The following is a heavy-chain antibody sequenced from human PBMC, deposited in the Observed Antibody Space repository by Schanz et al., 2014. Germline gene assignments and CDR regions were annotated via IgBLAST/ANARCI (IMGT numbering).Heavy chain of an antibody. V-gene: IGHV1-18*01. D-gene: IGHD3-3*01. CDR2: ISVYNHNK. J-gene: IGHJ4*02. Sequence: KVSCKASGYIFINSGISWVRQAPGQGLEWMGWISVYNHNKEYDQKFQGRVTMTTDTSTSTAYMALTDLRSDDTAVYYCVRDRRFFARDYLYYFDSWGKGTLVNVSS. CDR1: GYIFINSG. CDR3: VRDRRFFARDYLYYFDS.